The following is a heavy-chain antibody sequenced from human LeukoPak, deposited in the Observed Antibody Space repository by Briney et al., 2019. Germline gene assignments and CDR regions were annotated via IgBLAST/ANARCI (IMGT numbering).Heavy chain of an antibody. D-gene: IGHD3-22*01. Sequence: SETLSLTCTVSGYSISSGYYWGWIRQPPGKGLEWIGSIYHSGSTYYNPSLKSRVTISGDTSENQFSLRLSPVTAADTAVYYCARASYSYDISGWVPFDYWGQGTLVTVSS. J-gene: IGHJ4*02. V-gene: IGHV4-38-2*02. CDR2: IYHSGST. CDR1: GYSISSGYY. CDR3: ARASYSYDISGWVPFDY.